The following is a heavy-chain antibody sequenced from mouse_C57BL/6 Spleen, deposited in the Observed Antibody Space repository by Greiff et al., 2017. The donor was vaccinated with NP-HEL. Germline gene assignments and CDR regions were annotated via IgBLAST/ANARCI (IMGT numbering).Heavy chain of an antibody. Sequence: QVQLQQPGAELVRPGTSVKLSCKASGYTFTSYWMHWVKQRPGQGLEWIGVIDPSDSYTNYNQKFKGKATLTVDTSSSTAYMQLSSLTSEDSAVYYCARGEGWDAMDYWGQGTSVTVSS. CDR1: GYTFTSYW. V-gene: IGHV1-59*01. CDR2: IDPSDSYT. J-gene: IGHJ4*01. CDR3: ARGEGWDAMDY. D-gene: IGHD3-2*02.